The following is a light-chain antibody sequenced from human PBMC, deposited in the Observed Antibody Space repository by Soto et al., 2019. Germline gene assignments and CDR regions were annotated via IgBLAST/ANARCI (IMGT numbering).Light chain of an antibody. CDR1: SSNIGAGYD. CDR2: GNS. J-gene: IGLJ2*01. CDR3: QSYDSSLSGYVV. V-gene: IGLV1-40*01. Sequence: QSVLTQPPSVSGAPGQRVTISCTGSSSNIGAGYDVHWYQQLPGTAPKLLIYGNSNLPSGVPDRFSGYKSGTSASLAITGLQAEDEADYYCQSYDSSLSGYVVFGGGTKRTVL.